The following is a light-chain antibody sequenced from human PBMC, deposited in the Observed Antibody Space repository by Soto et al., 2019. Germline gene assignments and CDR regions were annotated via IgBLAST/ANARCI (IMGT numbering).Light chain of an antibody. CDR1: QTISRW. CDR2: DAS. V-gene: IGKV1-5*01. J-gene: IGKJ5*01. Sequence: DIQLTQTPSTLSASVGDEVTITCRASQTISRWLAWYQQKPGRAPKLLIYDASTLESGVPSRFSGSGSETEFTLTISRLQPDDFATYFCHSRALGQGTRLEIK. CDR3: HSRA.